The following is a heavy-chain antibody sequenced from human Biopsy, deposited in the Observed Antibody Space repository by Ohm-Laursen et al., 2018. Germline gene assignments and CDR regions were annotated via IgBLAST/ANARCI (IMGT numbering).Heavy chain of an antibody. CDR2: ISYTGYT. J-gene: IGHJ2*01. Sequence: TLSLTCTVSGGSFTGHYWSWIRQPPGKGLEWIGHISYTGYTSYNASLKSRVTISVNTSKKQFSLRLSSVTAADTAVYYCASAGYNPDWNFDLWGRGTRVTVSS. V-gene: IGHV4-59*11. CDR3: ASAGYNPDWNFDL. CDR1: GGSFTGHY. D-gene: IGHD5-24*01.